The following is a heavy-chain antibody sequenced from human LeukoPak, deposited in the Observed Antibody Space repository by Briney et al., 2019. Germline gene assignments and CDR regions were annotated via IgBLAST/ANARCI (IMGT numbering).Heavy chain of an antibody. Sequence: GGSLRLSCAASGFTFSSYSVNWVRQAPGKGLEWVSYISSSSTIYYADSVKGRFTISRDNSKNTLYLQMNSLRAEDTAVYYCAREIRRAFDIWGQGTMVTVSS. D-gene: IGHD1-1*01. CDR1: GFTFSSYS. CDR2: ISSSSTI. J-gene: IGHJ3*02. V-gene: IGHV3-48*01. CDR3: AREIRRAFDI.